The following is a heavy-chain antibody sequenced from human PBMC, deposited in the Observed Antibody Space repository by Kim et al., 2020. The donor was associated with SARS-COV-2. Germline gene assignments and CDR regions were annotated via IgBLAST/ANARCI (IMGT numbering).Heavy chain of an antibody. D-gene: IGHD6-19*01. CDR2: INHSGST. Sequence: SETLSLTCAVYGGSFSGYYWSWIRQPPGKGLEWIGEINHSGSTNYNPSLKSRVTISVDTSKNQFSLKLSSVTAADTAVYYCARGFRPVAGNWYFDLWGRG. CDR1: GGSFSGYY. V-gene: IGHV4-34*01. CDR3: ARGFRPVAGNWYFDL. J-gene: IGHJ2*01.